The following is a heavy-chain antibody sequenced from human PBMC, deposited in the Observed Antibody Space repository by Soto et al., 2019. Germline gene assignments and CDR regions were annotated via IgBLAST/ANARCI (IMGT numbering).Heavy chain of an antibody. CDR1: GYTFTDYF. CDR3: ARVTLKAGNWFDP. CDR2: IDPNSRGT. Sequence: ASVKVSCKASGYTFTDYFIHWVRQAPGQGFEWMGWIDPNSRGTNYAPKFQGRVTMTRDTSNSTAYMELRGLRSDDTAVYYCARVTLKAGNWFDPWGQGTMGTVSS. J-gene: IGHJ5*02. V-gene: IGHV1-2*02.